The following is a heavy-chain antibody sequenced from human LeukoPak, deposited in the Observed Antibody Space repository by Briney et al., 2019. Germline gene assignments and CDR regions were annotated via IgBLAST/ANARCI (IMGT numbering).Heavy chain of an antibody. CDR1: GGSFSGYY. V-gene: IGHV4-34*01. Sequence: PSETLSLTCAVYGGSFSGYYWSWLRQPPGKGREWIGEINHSGSTNYNRSLRSRVTISVDTPKNQFALKLTSVTTADTPVYYCARRKAVAGYTFDYWGQGTLVTVSS. CDR2: INHSGST. CDR3: ARRKAVAGYTFDY. D-gene: IGHD6-19*01. J-gene: IGHJ4*02.